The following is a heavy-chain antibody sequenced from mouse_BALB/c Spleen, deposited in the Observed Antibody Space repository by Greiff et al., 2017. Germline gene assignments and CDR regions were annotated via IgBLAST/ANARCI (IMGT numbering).Heavy chain of an antibody. CDR2: IWAGGST. D-gene: IGHD4-1*01. CDR3: ARLTGTDAMDY. V-gene: IGHV2-9*02. Sequence: VQVVESGPGLVAPSQSLSITCTVSGFSLTSYGVHWVRQPPGKGLEWLGVIWAGGSTNYNSALMSRLSISKDNSKSQVFLKMNSLQTDDTAMYYCARLTGTDAMDYWGQGTSVTVSS. J-gene: IGHJ4*01. CDR1: GFSLTSYG.